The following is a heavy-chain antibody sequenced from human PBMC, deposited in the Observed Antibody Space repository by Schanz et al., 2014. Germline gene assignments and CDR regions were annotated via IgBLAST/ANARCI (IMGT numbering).Heavy chain of an antibody. CDR2: ISYDGSNK. D-gene: IGHD2-2*01. CDR1: GFTFSSNH. CDR3: AKDLLYGAPMPLNHLDY. V-gene: IGHV3-30*18. Sequence: QVQLVESGGGVVQPGRSLRLSCAASGFTFSSNHMSWVRQAPGKGLEWVAVISYDGSNKYYADSVKGRFTISRDNSKNTLYLQMNSLRAEDTAVYYCAKDLLYGAPMPLNHLDYWGQGTLVTVSS. J-gene: IGHJ4*02.